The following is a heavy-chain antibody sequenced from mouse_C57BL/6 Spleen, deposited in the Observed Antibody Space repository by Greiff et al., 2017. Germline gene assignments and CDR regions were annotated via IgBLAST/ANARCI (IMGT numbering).Heavy chain of an antibody. D-gene: IGHD1-1*02. V-gene: IGHV1-61*01. CDR1: GYTFPSYW. CDR3: ARGGNMGAY. Sequence: QVQLQQPGAELVRPGSSVKLSCKASGYTFPSYWMDWVKQRPGQGLEWIGNIYPSDSETHYNQKFKDKATLTVDKSSSTAYMQLSSLTSEDSAVYYCARGGNMGAYWGQGTMVTVSA. CDR2: IYPSDSET. J-gene: IGHJ3*01.